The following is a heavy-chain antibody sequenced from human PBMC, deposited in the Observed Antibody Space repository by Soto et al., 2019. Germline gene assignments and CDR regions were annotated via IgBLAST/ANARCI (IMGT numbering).Heavy chain of an antibody. CDR3: SSHDYGGDWYFDL. D-gene: IGHD4-17*01. Sequence: EVQLVESGGGLVQPGGSLKLSCAASGFTFSGSAMHWVRQASGKGLEWVGRIRSKANSYATAYAASVKGRFTISRDDSKNTAYLQMNSLKTEDTAVYYCSSHDYGGDWYFDLWGRCTLVTVSS. CDR1: GFTFSGSA. V-gene: IGHV3-73*02. J-gene: IGHJ2*01. CDR2: IRSKANSYAT.